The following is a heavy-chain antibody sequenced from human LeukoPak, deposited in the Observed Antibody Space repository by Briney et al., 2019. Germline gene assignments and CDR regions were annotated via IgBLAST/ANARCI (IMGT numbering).Heavy chain of an antibody. CDR1: GFTFSGHW. CDR3: ARISRYGLDY. D-gene: IGHD3-16*01. Sequence: GGSLRLSCAASGFTFSGHWMSWVRQAPGKGLEWVANIKSDGSEKYYVDSVKGRFTISRDNATNSLYLQMNSLRPEDTAVYYCARISRYGLDYWGQGTLVTVSS. V-gene: IGHV3-7*04. CDR2: IKSDGSEK. J-gene: IGHJ4*02.